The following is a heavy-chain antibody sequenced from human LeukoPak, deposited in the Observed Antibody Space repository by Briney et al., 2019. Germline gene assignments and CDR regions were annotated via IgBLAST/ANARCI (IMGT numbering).Heavy chain of an antibody. CDR3: ARHVSVAVTNFDY. D-gene: IGHD6-19*01. CDR2: VYYTGTT. V-gene: IGHV4-39*01. J-gene: IGHJ4*02. Sequence: PSETLSLTCTVSGGSISSRNYYWGWIRQPPGKGLEWIGGVYYTGTTYPNPSLKSRVTISVDTSKNQFSLRLSSVTAADTAVYYCARHVSVAVTNFDYWGQGTLVTVSS. CDR1: GGSISSRNYY.